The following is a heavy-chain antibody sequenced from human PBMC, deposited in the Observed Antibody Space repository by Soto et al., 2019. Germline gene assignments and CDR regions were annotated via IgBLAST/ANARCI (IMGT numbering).Heavy chain of an antibody. CDR2: ISAYNGNT. Sequence: ASVKVSCKASGYTFTSYGISWERQAPGQGLEWMGWISAYNGNTNYAQKLQGRVTMTTDTSTSTAYMELRSLRSDDTAVYYCARRKVMVVTAIPSYSYYGMDVWGQGTTVTVSS. CDR1: GYTFTSYG. CDR3: ARRKVMVVTAIPSYSYYGMDV. J-gene: IGHJ6*02. V-gene: IGHV1-18*01. D-gene: IGHD2-21*02.